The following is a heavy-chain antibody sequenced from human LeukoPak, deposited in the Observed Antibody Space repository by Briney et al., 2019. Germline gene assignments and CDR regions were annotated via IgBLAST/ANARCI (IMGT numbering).Heavy chain of an antibody. CDR3: ARGGLWLYTRFDY. V-gene: IGHV4-39*01. CDR1: GGSISSSSYY. J-gene: IGHJ4*02. CDR2: IYYSGSA. D-gene: IGHD6-19*01. Sequence: SETLSLTCTVSGGSISSSSYYWGWIRQPPGKGLEWIGSIYYSGSAYYNPSLKSRVTISVDTSKNQFSLKLSSVTAADTAVYYCARGGLWLYTRFDYWGQGTLVTVSS.